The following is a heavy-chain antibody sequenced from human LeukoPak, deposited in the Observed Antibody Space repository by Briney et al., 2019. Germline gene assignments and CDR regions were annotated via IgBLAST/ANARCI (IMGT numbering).Heavy chain of an antibody. D-gene: IGHD3-22*01. CDR2: IYTSGST. CDR3: ARDRSSSGYFDY. V-gene: IGHV4-61*02. CDR1: GGSISSGSYY. J-gene: IGHJ4*02. Sequence: KSSQTLSLTCTVSGGSISSGSYYWSWIRQPAGKGLEWIGRIYTSGSTNYNPSLKSRVTISVDTSKNQFSLKLSSVTAADTAVYYCARDRSSSGYFDYWGQGTLVTVSS.